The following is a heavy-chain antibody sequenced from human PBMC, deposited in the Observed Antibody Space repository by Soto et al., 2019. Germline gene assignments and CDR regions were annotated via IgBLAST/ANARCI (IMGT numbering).Heavy chain of an antibody. V-gene: IGHV1-69*12. CDR3: AREVAADGTFREDVFDI. J-gene: IGHJ3*02. Sequence: QVHLVQSGAEVKKPGSSVKVSCKAPGGTFSNHAINWVRQAPGQGLEWMGRIIPIFTTTNYAQKFQGRVSMSADESTTTADMELSSLKHDDTGVYYCAREVAADGTFREDVFDIWGQGTLVTVSS. CDR1: GGTFSNHA. CDR2: IIPIFTTT. D-gene: IGHD6-13*01.